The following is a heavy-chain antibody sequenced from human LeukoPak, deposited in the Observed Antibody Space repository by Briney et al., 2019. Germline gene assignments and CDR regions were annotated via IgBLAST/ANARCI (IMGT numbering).Heavy chain of an antibody. CDR3: ARLVGGSYSDY. CDR2: ISGSGGST. CDR1: GFTFSSYG. D-gene: IGHD1-26*01. V-gene: IGHV3-23*01. Sequence: PGGSLRLSCAASGFTFSSYGMSWVRQAPGKGLEWVSAISGSGGSTYYADSVKGRFTISRDNSKNTLYLQMGSLRAEDMAVYYCARLVGGSYSDYWGQGTLVTVSS. J-gene: IGHJ4*02.